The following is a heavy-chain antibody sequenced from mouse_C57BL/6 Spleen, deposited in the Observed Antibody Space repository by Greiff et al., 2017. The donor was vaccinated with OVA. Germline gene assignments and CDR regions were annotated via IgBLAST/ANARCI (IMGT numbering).Heavy chain of an antibody. D-gene: IGHD2-5*01. V-gene: IGHV1-55*01. CDR3: ARQAYYSNYGWFAY. J-gene: IGHJ3*01. Sequence: QVQLKQPGAELVKPGASVKMSCKASGYTFTSYWITWVKQRPGQGLEWIGDIYPGSGSTNYNEKFKSKATLTVDTSSSTAYMQLSSLTSEDSAVYYCARQAYYSNYGWFAYWGQGTLVTVSA. CDR1: GYTFTSYW. CDR2: IYPGSGST.